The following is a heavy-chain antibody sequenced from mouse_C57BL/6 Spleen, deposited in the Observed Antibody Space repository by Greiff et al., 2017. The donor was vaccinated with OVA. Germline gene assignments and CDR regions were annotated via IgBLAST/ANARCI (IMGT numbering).Heavy chain of an antibody. CDR2: INPNNGGT. D-gene: IGHD2-1*01. Sequence: VQLQQSGPELVKPGASVKISCKASGYTFTDYYMNWVKQSHGKSLEWIGDINPNNGGTSYNQKFKGKATLTVDKSSRTAYMELRSLTSEDSAVYYCARHYYGNYAYAMDYWGQGTSVTVSS. J-gene: IGHJ4*01. CDR1: GYTFTDYY. CDR3: ARHYYGNYAYAMDY. V-gene: IGHV1-26*01.